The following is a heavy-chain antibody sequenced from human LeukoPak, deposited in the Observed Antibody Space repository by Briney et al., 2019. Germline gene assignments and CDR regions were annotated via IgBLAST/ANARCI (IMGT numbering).Heavy chain of an antibody. CDR1: GFTFDDYA. V-gene: IGHV3-9*01. CDR3: AKERGVGATAGSLATFDD. CDR2: ISWNSGSI. D-gene: IGHD1-26*01. Sequence: GGSLRLSCAASGFTFDDYAMHWVRQAPGKGLEWVSGISWNSGSIGYADSVKGRFTISRDNSENTLYLHMDSLRAEDTAIYYCAKERGVGATAGSLATFDDWGQGTLVTVSS. J-gene: IGHJ4*02.